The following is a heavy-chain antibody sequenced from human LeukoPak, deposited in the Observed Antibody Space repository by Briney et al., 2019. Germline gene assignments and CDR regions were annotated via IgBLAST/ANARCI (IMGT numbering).Heavy chain of an antibody. V-gene: IGHV4-39*01. CDR1: GDSISSSSYY. CDR2: IYYRGST. J-gene: IGHJ1*01. CDR3: ARRRYYDSTGYLD. D-gene: IGHD3-22*01. Sequence: SETLSLTCTISGDSISSSSYYWGWIRQPPGKGLEWIGDIYYRGSTYYSPSLKSRVSITIDTSNNQFSLTLNSVTAADTALYFCARRRYYDSTGYLDWGQGTLVTVSS.